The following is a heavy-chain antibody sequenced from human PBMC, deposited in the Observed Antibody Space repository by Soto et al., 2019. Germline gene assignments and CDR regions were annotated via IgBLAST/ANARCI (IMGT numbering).Heavy chain of an antibody. V-gene: IGHV3-21*01. D-gene: IGHD3-10*01. CDR2: IISSSGYI. CDR3: ARDTNFYGLGSGVDY. Sequence: EVQLVESGGGMVKPGGSLRLSCAASGFTFSSYSMSWVRQAPWKGLEWVSSIISSSGYIHDADLVKGRFTISRDNAKNSLYLQMKSLRVEDTALSYCARDTNFYGLGSGVDYLGQGTLITDSS. CDR1: GFTFSSYS. J-gene: IGHJ4*02.